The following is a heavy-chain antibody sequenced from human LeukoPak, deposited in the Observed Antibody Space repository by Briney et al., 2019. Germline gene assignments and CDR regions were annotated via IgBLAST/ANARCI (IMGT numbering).Heavy chain of an antibody. V-gene: IGHV3-48*03. CDR1: GFTFSGYE. Sequence: GGSLRLSCAASGFTFSGYEMNWVRQAPGKGLEWVSYISSSGSTIYYADSVKGRFTFSGANAKNSLYLQMNSLRAENTAVYYCAELGITMIGGVWGKGTTVTISS. J-gene: IGHJ6*04. D-gene: IGHD3-10*02. CDR3: AELGITMIGGV. CDR2: ISSSGSTI.